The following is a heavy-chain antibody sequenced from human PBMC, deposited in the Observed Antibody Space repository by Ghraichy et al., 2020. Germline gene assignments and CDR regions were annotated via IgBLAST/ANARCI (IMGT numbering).Heavy chain of an antibody. J-gene: IGHJ4*02. CDR2: SSGYNGNA. CDR3: ARVFRLVSYYYDK. D-gene: IGHD2-8*01. Sequence: ASVKVSCKASGYTFTNYGISWVRQAPGQVLEWMGWSSGYNGNANYAQKFQGRVTVTTDTSTSTAYMELRSLRSDDTVVYYCARVFRLVSYYYDKWGQGTLVTVSS. V-gene: IGHV1-18*04. CDR1: GYTFTNYG.